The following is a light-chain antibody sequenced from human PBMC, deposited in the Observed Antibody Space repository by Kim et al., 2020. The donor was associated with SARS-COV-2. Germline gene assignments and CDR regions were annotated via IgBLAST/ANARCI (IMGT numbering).Light chain of an antibody. CDR2: WDN. CDR3: TACDDSLSGRV. J-gene: IGLJ3*02. V-gene: IGLV1-47*01. Sequence: GQRVPISCSGTGSTIGRKYVYWYQQLPGTPPKLLISWDNQRPAGVPDRFSGSKSGTSASLAISGLRSEDEADYYCTACDDSLSGRVFGGGTQLTVL. CDR1: GSTIGRKY.